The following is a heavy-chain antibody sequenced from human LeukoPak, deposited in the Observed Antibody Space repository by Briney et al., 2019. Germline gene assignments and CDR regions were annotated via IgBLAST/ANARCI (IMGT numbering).Heavy chain of an antibody. D-gene: IGHD5-12*01. Sequence: SQTLSLTCTVSGGSISSGIYYWSWIRQPAGKGLEWIGRIYTTGSTNYNPSLKSRVTISVDTSKNQFSLKLSSVTAADTAVYYCARDRYSDYYSDYWGQGTLVTVSS. CDR3: ARDRYSDYYSDY. J-gene: IGHJ4*02. V-gene: IGHV4-61*02. CDR1: GGSISSGIYY. CDR2: IYTTGST.